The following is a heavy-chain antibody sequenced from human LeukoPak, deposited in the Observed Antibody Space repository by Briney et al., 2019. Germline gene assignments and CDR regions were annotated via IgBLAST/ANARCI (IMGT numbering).Heavy chain of an antibody. CDR2: INPSGGST. J-gene: IGHJ6*04. CDR1: GYIFTNYY. V-gene: IGHV1-46*01. D-gene: IGHD3-16*02. Sequence: ASVKVYCKASGYIFTNYYMHWVRQAPGQGLEWMGIINPSGGSTSYAQKFQGRVTMTRDTSTSTVYMELSSLRSEDTAVYYCARHREGKDDNVGGSYRYLYRYYAMDVWGKGTTVTVST. CDR3: ARHREGKDDNVGGSYRYLYRYYAMDV.